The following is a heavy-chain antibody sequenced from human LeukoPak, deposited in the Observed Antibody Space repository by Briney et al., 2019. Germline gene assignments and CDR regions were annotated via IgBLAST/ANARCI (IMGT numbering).Heavy chain of an antibody. CDR2: IMPLFGTA. CDR1: GGIFNNSA. CDR3: ARENWFDP. J-gene: IGHJ5*02. Sequence: ASVKVSCKTSGGIFNNSAISWVRQAPGQGLEWLGGIMPLFGTAGYAQKFQGRVTVTKDESTRTVYLELTSLTSDDTAVYFCARENWFDPWGQGTLVTVSS. V-gene: IGHV1-69*05.